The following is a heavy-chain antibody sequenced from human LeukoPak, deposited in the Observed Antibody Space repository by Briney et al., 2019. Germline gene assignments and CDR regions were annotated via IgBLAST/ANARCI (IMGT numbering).Heavy chain of an antibody. CDR1: GFTFDDYA. J-gene: IGHJ4*02. Sequence: PGGSLRLSCAASGFTFDDYAMHWVRQAPGKGLEWVSGISWNSGSIGYADSVKGRFTISRDNAKNSLYLQMNSLRAEDMALYYCAKSAGGYDSWAGFDYWGQGTLVTVSS. V-gene: IGHV3-9*03. CDR2: ISWNSGSI. D-gene: IGHD5-12*01. CDR3: AKSAGGYDSWAGFDY.